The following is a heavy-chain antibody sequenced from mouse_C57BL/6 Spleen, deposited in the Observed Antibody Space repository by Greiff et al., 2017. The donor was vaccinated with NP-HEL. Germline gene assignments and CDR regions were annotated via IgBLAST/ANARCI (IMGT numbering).Heavy chain of an antibody. V-gene: IGHV1-19*01. CDR1: GYTFTDYY. D-gene: IGHD2-3*01. Sequence: VHVKQSGPVLVKPGASVKMSCKASGYTFTDYYMNWVKQSHGKSLEWIGVINPYNGGTSYNQKFKGKATLTVDKSSSTAYMELNSLTSEDSAVYYCARWMVEAWFAYWGQGTLVTVSA. CDR3: ARWMVEAWFAY. J-gene: IGHJ3*01. CDR2: INPYNGGT.